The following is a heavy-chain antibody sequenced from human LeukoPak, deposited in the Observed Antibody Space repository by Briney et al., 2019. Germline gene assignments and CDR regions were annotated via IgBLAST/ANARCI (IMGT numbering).Heavy chain of an antibody. D-gene: IGHD2-8*01. CDR1: GFTFSSYA. CDR3: AKDRSCTNDICHGEFDY. Sequence: GGSLRLSCAASGFTFSSYAVSWVRQAPGKGLEWVSSISGSGGSTYSADSVKGRFTISRDNSKNTLYLQMNSLRAEDTALYYCAKDRSCTNDICHGEFDYWGQGTVVTVSS. J-gene: IGHJ4*02. CDR2: ISGSGGST. V-gene: IGHV3-23*01.